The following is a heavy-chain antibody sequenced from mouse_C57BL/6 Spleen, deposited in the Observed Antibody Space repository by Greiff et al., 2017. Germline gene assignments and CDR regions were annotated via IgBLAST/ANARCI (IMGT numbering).Heavy chain of an antibody. CDR3: TLYYYGSSYLYYYAMDD. V-gene: IGHV14-4*01. J-gene: IGHJ4*01. CDR1: GFNIKDDY. Sequence: EVQLQQSGAELVRPGASVKLSCTASGFNIKDDYMHWVKQRPEQGLAWIGWIDPENGDTEYASKFQGKATITADTSSNTAYLQLSSLTSEDTAVYYCTLYYYGSSYLYYYAMDDWGQGTSVTVSS. CDR2: IDPENGDT. D-gene: IGHD1-1*01.